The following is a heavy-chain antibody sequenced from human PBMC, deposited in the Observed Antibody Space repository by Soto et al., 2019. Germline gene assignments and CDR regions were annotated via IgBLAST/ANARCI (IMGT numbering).Heavy chain of an antibody. CDR1: GFTFSSYV. CDR3: ANSVSEGFRGVIPDAYNYFDY. D-gene: IGHD3-10*01. CDR2: ISGSGGST. Sequence: GESLKIPCAASGFTFSSYVMSWVRQAPGKGLEWVSAISGSGGSTYYADSVKGRFTISRDNSKNTLYLQMNSLGAEDTAVYYCANSVSEGFRGVIPDAYNYFDYWGQGTLVTVSS. V-gene: IGHV3-23*01. J-gene: IGHJ4*02.